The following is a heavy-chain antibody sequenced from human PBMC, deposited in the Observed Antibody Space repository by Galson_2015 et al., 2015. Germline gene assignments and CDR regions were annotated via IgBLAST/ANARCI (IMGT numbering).Heavy chain of an antibody. CDR3: ARQARIYENWFDP. D-gene: IGHD3-16*01. CDR2: IYYSGST. CDR1: GGSISSSSYY. J-gene: IGHJ5*02. Sequence: SETLSLTCTVSGGSISSSSYYWGWIRQPPGKGLEWIGSIYYSGSTYYNPSLKSRVTISVDTSKNQFSLKLSSVTAADTAVYYCARQARIYENWFDPWGQGTLVTVSS. V-gene: IGHV4-39*01.